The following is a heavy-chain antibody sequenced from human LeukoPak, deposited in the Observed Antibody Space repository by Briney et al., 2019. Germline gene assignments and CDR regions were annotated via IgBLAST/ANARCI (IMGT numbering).Heavy chain of an antibody. CDR3: AKAHSGYSSSWHHYYGMDV. V-gene: IGHV3-23*01. CDR1: GFTFSSYA. CDR2: ISGSGGST. D-gene: IGHD6-13*01. J-gene: IGHJ6*02. Sequence: PGGSLRLSCAASGFTFSSYAMSWVRQAPGKGLEWVSVISGSGGSTYYADSVKGRFTISRDNSKNTLYLQMNSLRAEDTAVYYCAKAHSGYSSSWHHYYGMDVWGQGTTVTVSS.